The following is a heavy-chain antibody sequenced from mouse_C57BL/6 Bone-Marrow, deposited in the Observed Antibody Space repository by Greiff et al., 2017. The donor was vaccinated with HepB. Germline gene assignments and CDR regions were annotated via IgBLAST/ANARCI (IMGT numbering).Heavy chain of an antibody. Sequence: EVQLQESGGGLVKPGGSLKLSCAASGFTFSDYGMHWVRQAPEKGLEWVAYISSGSSTIYYADTVKGRFTISRDNAKNTLFLQLTSLRSEDTAMYYCARSRITTVAYWYFDVWGTGTTVTVSS. D-gene: IGHD1-1*01. CDR1: GFTFSDYG. V-gene: IGHV5-17*01. J-gene: IGHJ1*03. CDR3: ARSRITTVAYWYFDV. CDR2: ISSGSSTI.